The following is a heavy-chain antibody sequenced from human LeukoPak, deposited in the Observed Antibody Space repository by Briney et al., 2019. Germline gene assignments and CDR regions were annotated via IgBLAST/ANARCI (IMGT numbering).Heavy chain of an antibody. D-gene: IGHD3-22*01. CDR2: INHSGST. Sequence: SETLSLTCAVYGGSFSGYFWSWIRQPPGKGLEWIGEINHSGSTNYNPSLKSRVTISVDTSKNQFSPKLSPVTAADTAVYYCARSHYYDSSGSHNNWFDPWGQGTLVTVSS. CDR1: GGSFSGYF. V-gene: IGHV4-34*01. J-gene: IGHJ5*02. CDR3: ARSHYYDSSGSHNNWFDP.